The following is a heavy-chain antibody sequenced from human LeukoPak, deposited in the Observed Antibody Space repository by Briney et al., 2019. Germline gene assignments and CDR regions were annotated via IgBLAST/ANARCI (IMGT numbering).Heavy chain of an antibody. CDR3: ATRVWFGGLY. CDR1: GGSFSGYY. Sequence: SETLSLTCAVYGGSFSGYYWSWIRQPPGKGLEWIGEISHSGSTNYNPSLKSRVTISVDTSKNQFSLKLSSVTAADTAVYYCATRVWFGGLYWGQGTLVTVSS. V-gene: IGHV4-34*01. D-gene: IGHD3-10*01. CDR2: ISHSGST. J-gene: IGHJ4*02.